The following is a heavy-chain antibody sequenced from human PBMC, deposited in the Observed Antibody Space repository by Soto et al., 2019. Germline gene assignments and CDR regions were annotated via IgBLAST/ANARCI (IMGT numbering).Heavy chain of an antibody. CDR2: INAGNGNT. V-gene: IGHV1-3*01. J-gene: IGHJ4*02. D-gene: IGHD1-20*01. CDR1: GYTFTSYA. CDR3: ARRLGNWNDWPIDY. Sequence: QVQLVQSGAEVKKPGASVKVSCKASGYTFTSYAMHWVRQAPGQRLEWMGWINAGNGNTKYSQKVQGRVTITRDTSASTAYMELSSLRSEDTAVYYCARRLGNWNDWPIDYCGQGTLVTVSS.